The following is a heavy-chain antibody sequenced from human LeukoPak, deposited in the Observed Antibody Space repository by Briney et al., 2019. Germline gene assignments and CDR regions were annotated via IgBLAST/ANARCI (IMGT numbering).Heavy chain of an antibody. D-gene: IGHD1-26*01. CDR1: GYTFTSYD. CDR3: AREGTWGASGSYTTSDY. CDR2: MNPNSGNT. V-gene: IGHV1-18*01. J-gene: IGHJ4*02. Sequence: ASVKASCKASGYTFTSYDINWVRQATGQGLEWMGWMNPNSGNTNYAQKLQGRVTMTTDTSTSTAYMELRSLRSDDTAVYYCAREGTWGASGSYTTSDYWGQGTLVTVSS.